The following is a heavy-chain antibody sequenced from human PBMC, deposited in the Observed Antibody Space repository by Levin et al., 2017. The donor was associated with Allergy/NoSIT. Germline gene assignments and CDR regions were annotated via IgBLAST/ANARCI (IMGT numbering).Heavy chain of an antibody. CDR1: GFTFSNYA. J-gene: IGHJ3*01. CDR3: ARFARPAGVYDSSDSFDV. D-gene: IGHD3-22*01. Sequence: AASVKVSYAASGFTFSNYAMSWVRQAPGKGLEYVSGFRDSRSTYYADSVNGRFTVSRDNSNNVFYLQVNSLRAEDTALYYCARFARPAGVYDSSDSFDVWGPGTMVTVSS. V-gene: IGHV3-23*01. CDR2: FRDSRST.